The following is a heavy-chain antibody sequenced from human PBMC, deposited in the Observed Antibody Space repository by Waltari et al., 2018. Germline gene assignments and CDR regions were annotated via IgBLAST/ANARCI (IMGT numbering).Heavy chain of an antibody. J-gene: IGHJ4*02. CDR2: IIPIFGTS. V-gene: IGHV1-69*01. CDR3: ATKLNIAARRGMDY. Sequence: QVQLLQSGAEVKKPGSSVKVSCKASGGTFSNYAVSWVRQAPGQGLEWMGGIIPIFGTSNYAQKFQGRVTITADESTSTAYMELSSLRSEDTAVYYCATKLNIAARRGMDYWGQGTLVTVSS. D-gene: IGHD6-6*01. CDR1: GGTFSNYA.